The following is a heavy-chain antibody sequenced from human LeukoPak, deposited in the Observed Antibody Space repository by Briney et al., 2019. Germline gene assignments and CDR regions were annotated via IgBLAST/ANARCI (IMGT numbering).Heavy chain of an antibody. J-gene: IGHJ4*02. CDR1: GFTFGSYS. Sequence: GGSLRLSCAASGFTFGSYSMNWVRQAPGKGLEWVSSISSSSSYIYYADSVKGRFTISRDNAKNSLYLQMNSLRAEDTAVYYCARDVSVGWELTPTDYWGQGTLVTVSS. CDR3: ARDVSVGWELTPTDY. V-gene: IGHV3-21*01. CDR2: ISSSSSYI. D-gene: IGHD1-26*01.